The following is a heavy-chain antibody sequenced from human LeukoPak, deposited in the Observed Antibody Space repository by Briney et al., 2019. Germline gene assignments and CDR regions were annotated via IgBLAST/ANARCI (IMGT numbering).Heavy chain of an antibody. V-gene: IGHV3-7*01. Sequence: PGGSLSLSCSTSGFTCRDFWMSWVRPAPGKGLVWVANIKHDGSETSYVASVKGRFTIYKDIPKNSLYLQMNNLRTEDTDVYYCVKDRGGYVKYRTFESWGQGTLVTVSS. CDR2: IKHDGSET. D-gene: IGHD5-12*01. CDR3: VKDRGGYVKYRTFES. J-gene: IGHJ1*01. CDR1: GFTCRDFW.